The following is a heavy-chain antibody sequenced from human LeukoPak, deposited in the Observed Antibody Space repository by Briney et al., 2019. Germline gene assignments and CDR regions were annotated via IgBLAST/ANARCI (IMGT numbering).Heavy chain of an antibody. D-gene: IGHD2-15*01. J-gene: IGHJ6*03. CDR3: ARVLRYCSGGNCYSGGLGYMDV. CDR1: GFTFSDYN. Sequence: GGSLRLSCAASGFTFSDYNMRWIRQAPGKGLECVSSISRSGSTKYYADSVKGRFTISRDNAKNSLFLQMNSLRAEDTAVYYCARVLRYCSGGNCYSGGLGYMDVWGKGTTVTISS. CDR2: ISRSGSTK. V-gene: IGHV3-11*01.